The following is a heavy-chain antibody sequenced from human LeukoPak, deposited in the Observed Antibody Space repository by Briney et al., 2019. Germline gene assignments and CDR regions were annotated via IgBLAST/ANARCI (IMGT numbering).Heavy chain of an antibody. D-gene: IGHD2-15*01. CDR2: INHSGST. Sequence: PSETLSLTCAVYGGSFSGYYWSWIRQPPGKGLEWIGEINHSGSTNYNPSLKSRVTISVDTSKNQFSLMLSSVTAADTAVYYCARGRGFFVVVVAATYGWFDPWSQGTLVTVSS. CDR1: GGSFSGYY. J-gene: IGHJ5*02. CDR3: ARGRGFFVVVVAATYGWFDP. V-gene: IGHV4-34*01.